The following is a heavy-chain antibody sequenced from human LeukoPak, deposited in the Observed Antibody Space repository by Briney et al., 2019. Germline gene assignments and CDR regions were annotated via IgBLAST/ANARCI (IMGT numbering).Heavy chain of an antibody. CDR3: AKIKGQLVKGDAFDI. Sequence: ASVKVSCKASGGTFSSYAISWVRQAPGQGLEWMGGIIPIFGTANYAQKFQGRVTITADESTSTAYMELSSLRAEDTAVYYCAKIKGQLVKGDAFDIWGQGTMVTVSS. J-gene: IGHJ3*02. D-gene: IGHD6-13*01. V-gene: IGHV1-69*13. CDR1: GGTFSSYA. CDR2: IIPIFGTA.